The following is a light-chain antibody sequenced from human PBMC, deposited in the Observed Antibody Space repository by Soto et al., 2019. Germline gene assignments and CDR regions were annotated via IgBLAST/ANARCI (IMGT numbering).Light chain of an antibody. V-gene: IGKV3-20*01. CDR3: QQYGTSTGT. CDR2: DAS. CDR1: QSVSSNY. Sequence: EIVLTQSPGTLSLSPGERATLSCRASQSVSSNYLAWYQQKPGQAPRLLIYDASSRAPGIPDRFSGSGSGTDFALTISRLEPEDFAVYYCQQYGTSTGTFGQGTKGDIK. J-gene: IGKJ1*01.